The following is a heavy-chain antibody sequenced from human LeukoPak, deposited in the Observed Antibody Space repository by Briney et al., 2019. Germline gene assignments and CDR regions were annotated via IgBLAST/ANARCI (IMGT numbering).Heavy chain of an antibody. V-gene: IGHV1-2*02. CDR2: INPNSGGT. CDR1: GYTFTGYY. CDR3: ARAVGYDFWSGYYYNYYGMDV. J-gene: IGHJ6*02. Sequence: GASVKVSCKASGYTFTGYYMHWVRQAPGQGLEWMGWINPNSGGTNYAQKFQGRVTMTRDTSISTAYMELSRLRSDDTAVYYCARAVGYDFWSGYYYNYYGMDVWGQGTTVTVSS. D-gene: IGHD3-3*01.